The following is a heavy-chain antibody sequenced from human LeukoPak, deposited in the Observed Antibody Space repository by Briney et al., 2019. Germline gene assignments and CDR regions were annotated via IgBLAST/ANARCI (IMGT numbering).Heavy chain of an antibody. CDR2: ISGSGGST. CDR1: GFTFSSYA. CDR3: AKDGTKRIAAAGGVLDYFDY. D-gene: IGHD6-13*01. Sequence: GGSLRLSCAASGFTFSSYAMSWVPQAPGKGLEWVSAISGSGGSTYYADSVKGRFTISRDNSKNTLYLQMNSLRAEDTAVYYCAKDGTKRIAAAGGVLDYFDYWGQGTLVTVSS. V-gene: IGHV3-23*01. J-gene: IGHJ4*02.